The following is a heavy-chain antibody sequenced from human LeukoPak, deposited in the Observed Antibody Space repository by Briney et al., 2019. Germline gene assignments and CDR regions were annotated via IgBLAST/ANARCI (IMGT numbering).Heavy chain of an antibody. J-gene: IGHJ4*02. CDR1: GFTFSSYA. Sequence: GGSLRLSCAASGFTFSSYAMSWVRQAPGKGLEWVAVTSSDLNVKLYADSVKGRFTISRDNSRSTLYLQMNSLRPEDTAIYYCAREGYYGSGSPPSLYFDYWGQGTLVTVPS. V-gene: IGHV3-30*03. CDR3: AREGYYGSGSPPSLYFDY. CDR2: TSSDLNVK. D-gene: IGHD3-10*01.